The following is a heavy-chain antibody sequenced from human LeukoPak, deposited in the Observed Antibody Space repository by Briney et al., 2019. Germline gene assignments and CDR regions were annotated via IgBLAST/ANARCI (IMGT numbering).Heavy chain of an antibody. J-gene: IGHJ5*02. D-gene: IGHD4-11*01. CDR1: GGSISSGGYY. Sequence: PSETLSLTCTVSGGSISSGGYYWSWIRQPPGKGLEWIGYIYHSGSTYYNPSLKSRVTISVDRSKNQFSLKLSSVTAADTAVYYCARVDYSNYVGFDPWGQGTLVTVSS. CDR3: ARVDYSNYVGFDP. V-gene: IGHV4-30-2*01. CDR2: IYHSGST.